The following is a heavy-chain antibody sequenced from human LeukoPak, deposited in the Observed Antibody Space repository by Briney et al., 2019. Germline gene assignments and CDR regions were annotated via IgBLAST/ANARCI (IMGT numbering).Heavy chain of an antibody. V-gene: IGHV3-21*01. Sequence: PGGSLRLSCVASGFTFSTYAMNWVRQAPGKGLEWVSSISSSSRDIYYADSVKGRSTISRDNANNSVYLQINSLRGEDTAVYYRARAPRGAYWFIDYWGQGTLVTVSS. CDR1: GFTFSTYA. J-gene: IGHJ4*02. D-gene: IGHD2-8*02. CDR3: ARAPRGAYWFIDY. CDR2: ISSSSRDI.